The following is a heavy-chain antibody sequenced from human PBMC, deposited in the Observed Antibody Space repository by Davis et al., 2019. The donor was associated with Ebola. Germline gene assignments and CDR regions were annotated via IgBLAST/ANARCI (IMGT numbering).Heavy chain of an antibody. V-gene: IGHV4-39*01. CDR2: IYYSGST. CDR1: GGSISSSSYY. CDR3: ARPGGYCSGGSCYLYFDY. J-gene: IGHJ4*02. D-gene: IGHD2-15*01. Sequence: PSETLSLTCTVSGGSISSSSYYWGWIRQPPGKGLEWIGSIYYSGSTYYNPSLKSRVTISVDTSKNQFSLKLSSVTAADTAVYYCARPGGYCSGGSCYLYFDYWGQGTLVTVSS.